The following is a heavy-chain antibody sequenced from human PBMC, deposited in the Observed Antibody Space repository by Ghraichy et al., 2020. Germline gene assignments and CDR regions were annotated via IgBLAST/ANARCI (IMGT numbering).Heavy chain of an antibody. CDR3: VSWGVPGRLFDP. J-gene: IGHJ5*02. V-gene: IGHV4-39*01. CDR2: AYPSGVT. D-gene: IGHD6-19*01. CDR1: GDTIISSTSY. Sequence: SETLSLTCSVSGDTIISSTSYWGWVRQPQGEGLEWLANAYPSGVTSSKSSLRSRVTMFVSTSQNQFSLRLKSVTAADTAVYYCVSWGVPGRLFDPWGQGILVTFSS.